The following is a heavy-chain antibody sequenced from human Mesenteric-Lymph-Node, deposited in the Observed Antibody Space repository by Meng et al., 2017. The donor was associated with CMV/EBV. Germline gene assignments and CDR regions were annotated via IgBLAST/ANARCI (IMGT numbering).Heavy chain of an antibody. V-gene: IGHV1-46*01. Sequence: ASVKVSCKPSGYTFTSYYMHWVRQAPGQGLEWVGLINPSGSSTGYAQKFHGRVTMTRDTTTSTVYMELISLKSEDTAIYYCVRDSLYSDWKRGDFDYWGQGTLVTVSS. J-gene: IGHJ4*02. CDR3: VRDSLYSDWKRGDFDY. D-gene: IGHD1-1*01. CDR2: INPSGSST. CDR1: GYTFTSYY.